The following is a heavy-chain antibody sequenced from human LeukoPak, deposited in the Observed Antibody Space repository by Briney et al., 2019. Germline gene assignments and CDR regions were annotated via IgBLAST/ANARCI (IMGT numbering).Heavy chain of an antibody. V-gene: IGHV3-30-3*01. CDR1: RFTFSSYA. Sequence: GGSLRLSCAASRFTFSSYAMHWVRQAPGKGLEWVAVISYDGSNKYYADSVKGRFTISRDNSKNTLYLQMNSLRAEDTAVYYCASHGSGWPDYYYYGMDVWGQGTTVTVSS. J-gene: IGHJ6*02. CDR3: ASHGSGWPDYYYYGMDV. D-gene: IGHD6-19*01. CDR2: ISYDGSNK.